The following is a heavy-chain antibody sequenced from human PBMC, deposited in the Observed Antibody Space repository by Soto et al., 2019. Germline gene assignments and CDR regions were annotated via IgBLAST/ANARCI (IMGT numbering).Heavy chain of an antibody. J-gene: IGHJ3*02. D-gene: IGHD3-16*01. Sequence: SETLSLTCTVSGASVNDYYWNWVRQPLGKGLEWIGFIHYTGSRIFNPSLQSRVTMSVDVSQNQFSLRLTSVTAADTAIYYCARWGHPAVKAFDIWGQWTTV. CDR1: GASVNDYY. V-gene: IGHV4-59*02. CDR2: IHYTGSR. CDR3: ARWGHPAVKAFDI.